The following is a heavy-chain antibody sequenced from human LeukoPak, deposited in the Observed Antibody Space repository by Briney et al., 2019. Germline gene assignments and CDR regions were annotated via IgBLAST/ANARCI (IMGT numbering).Heavy chain of an antibody. CDR2: IYTSGST. J-gene: IGHJ4*02. CDR1: GGSISNYY. CDR3: ANLHRDSDGYYYVDN. Sequence: SETLSLTCSVSGGSISNYYWSWIRQPAGKGLEWIGRIYTSGSTKYNPSLKSRVTMSLDKSKNQFSLKLSSVIAADTAVYYCANLHRDSDGYYYVDNWGQGTLVTVSS. D-gene: IGHD3-22*01. V-gene: IGHV4-4*07.